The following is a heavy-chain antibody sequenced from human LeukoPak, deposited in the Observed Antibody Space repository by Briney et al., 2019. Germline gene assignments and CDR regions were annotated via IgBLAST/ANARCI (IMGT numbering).Heavy chain of an antibody. CDR2: IYYSGST. Sequence: SETLSLTCTVSGGSISSYYWSWIRQPPGKGLEWIGYIYYSGSTNYNPSLKSRVTISVDTSKNQFSLKLSSVTAADTAVYYCARALPNSDYYYYMDVWGKGTTVTVPS. V-gene: IGHV4-59*01. CDR3: ARALPNSDYYYYMDV. J-gene: IGHJ6*03. CDR1: GGSISSYY. D-gene: IGHD4-23*01.